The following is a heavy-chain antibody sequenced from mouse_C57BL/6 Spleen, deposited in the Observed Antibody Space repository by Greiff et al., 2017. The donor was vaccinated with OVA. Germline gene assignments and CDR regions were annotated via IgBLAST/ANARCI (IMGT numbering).Heavy chain of an antibody. J-gene: IGHJ1*03. Sequence: VQLQQSGPGLVAPSQSLSITCTVSGFSFTSYAISWVRQPPGKGLEWLGVIWTGGGTNYNSALKSRLSISKDNSKSQVFLKMNSLQTDDTARYYCARESPYYGSSPWYFDVWGTGTTVTVSS. CDR1: GFSFTSYA. CDR3: ARESPYYGSSPWYFDV. V-gene: IGHV2-9-1*01. CDR2: IWTGGGT. D-gene: IGHD1-1*01.